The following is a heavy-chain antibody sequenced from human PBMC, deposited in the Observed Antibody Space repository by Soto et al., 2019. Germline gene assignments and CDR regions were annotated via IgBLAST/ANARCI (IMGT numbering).Heavy chain of an antibody. CDR2: ISYDGSNK. V-gene: IGHV3-30-3*01. Sequence: QVQLVESGGGVVQPGRSLRLSCAASGFTFSSYAMHWVRQAPGKGLEWVAVISYDGSNKYYADSVKGRFTISRDNSKSTLYLQMNSLRAEDTAVYYCARDPGGTAFAAWTYYFASWGQGTLVTVSS. CDR3: ARDPGGTAFAAWTYYFAS. CDR1: GFTFSSYA. D-gene: IGHD3-16*01. J-gene: IGHJ4*02.